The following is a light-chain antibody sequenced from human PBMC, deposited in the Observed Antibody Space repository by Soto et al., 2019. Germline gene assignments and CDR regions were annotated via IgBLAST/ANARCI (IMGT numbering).Light chain of an antibody. CDR1: RSNVGRYDR. Sequence: QSALTQPRAVSGSPGQSVAISCTGTRSNVGRYDRVSWYQHRPGKAPQLLIYDVTKRPSGVPSRFSGSKSGNTASLTISGLRAGAEADYCWGSVEGALTWVFGGGSELAVL. CDR2: DVT. V-gene: IGLV2-11*01. CDR3: GSVEGALTWV. J-gene: IGLJ3*02.